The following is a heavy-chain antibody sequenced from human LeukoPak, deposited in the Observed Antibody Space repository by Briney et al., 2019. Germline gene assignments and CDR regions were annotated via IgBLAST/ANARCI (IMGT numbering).Heavy chain of an antibody. CDR2: ISYDGSNK. CDR3: ARDSPAVYCSSTSCYKYFFDY. D-gene: IGHD2-2*02. V-gene: IGHV3-30-3*01. CDR1: GFTFSSYV. Sequence: GGSLRLSCAASGFTFSSYVMHWVRQAPGKGLEWVAVISYDGSNKYYADSVKGRFTISRDNSKNTVCLQMNSLRPEDTAVYYCARDSPAVYCSSTSCYKYFFDYWGQGTLVTVSS. J-gene: IGHJ4*02.